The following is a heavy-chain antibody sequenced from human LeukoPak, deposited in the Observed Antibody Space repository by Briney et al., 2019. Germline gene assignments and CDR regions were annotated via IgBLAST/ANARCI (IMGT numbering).Heavy chain of an antibody. V-gene: IGHV3-21*01. Sequence: PGGSLRLSCAASGFTFSSYSMSWVRQAPGKGLEWVSSISSSSGYTYYADSVKGRFTISRDNADNSLYLQMNSLRADDTAVYYCARGAYYSSNSPNYFDVWGQGTLVTASS. D-gene: IGHD4-11*01. CDR3: ARGAYYSSNSPNYFDV. CDR2: ISSSSGYT. CDR1: GFTFSSYS. J-gene: IGHJ4*02.